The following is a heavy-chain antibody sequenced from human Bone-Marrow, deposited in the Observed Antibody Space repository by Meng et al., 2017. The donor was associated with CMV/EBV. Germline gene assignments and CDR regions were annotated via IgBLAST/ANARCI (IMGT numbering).Heavy chain of an antibody. CDR2: IYYSGST. D-gene: IGHD3/OR15-3a*01. Sequence: GSLRLSCTVSGGSISSSSYYWGWIRQPPGKGLEWIGSIYYSGSTYYNPSLKSRVTISGDTSKNQFSLKLSSVTAADTAVYYCARQDRSNFGMDVWGQGTTVTVSS. V-gene: IGHV4-39*01. CDR1: GGSISSSSYY. CDR3: ARQDRSNFGMDV. J-gene: IGHJ6*02.